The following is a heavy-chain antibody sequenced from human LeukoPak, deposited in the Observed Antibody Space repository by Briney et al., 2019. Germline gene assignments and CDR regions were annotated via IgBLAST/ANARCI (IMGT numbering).Heavy chain of an antibody. CDR3: ARVRWRNYYDSNV. CDR2: IYSGGST. V-gene: IGHV3-66*01. Sequence: GGSLRLSCAASGFTVSSNYMSWVRQAPGKGLEWVSVIYSGGSTYYADSVKGRFTISRDNSKNTLYLQMNSLRAEDTAVYYCARVRWRNYYDSNVWGQGTLVTVSS. D-gene: IGHD3-22*01. J-gene: IGHJ4*02. CDR1: GFTVSSNY.